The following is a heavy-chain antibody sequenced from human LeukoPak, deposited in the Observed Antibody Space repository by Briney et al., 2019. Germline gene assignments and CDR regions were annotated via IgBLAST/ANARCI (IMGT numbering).Heavy chain of an antibody. CDR1: GFTVSSNY. V-gene: IGHV3-53*05. Sequence: GGSLRLSCAASGFTVSSNYMSWVRQAPGKGLEWVSGIYSGGSTYYADSVKGRFTISRDNSKNTLYLQMNSLRSEDTAVYYCARSRVHTVGATTVFDYWGQGTLVTVSS. CDR3: ARSRVHTVGATTVFDY. D-gene: IGHD1-26*01. J-gene: IGHJ4*02. CDR2: IYSGGST.